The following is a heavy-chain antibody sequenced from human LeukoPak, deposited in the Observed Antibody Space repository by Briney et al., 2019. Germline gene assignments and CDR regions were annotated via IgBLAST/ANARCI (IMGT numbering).Heavy chain of an antibody. Sequence: PGGSLRLSCAASGFTFSCYAMSWVRQAPGKGLEWVSAFSGSGGSTYYADSVKGRFTISRDNSKNTLYLQMNSLRAEDTAVYYCATVGLSGFYDSNGYYYFDYWGQGTLVTVSS. CDR3: ATVGLSGFYDSNGYYYFDY. J-gene: IGHJ4*02. CDR1: GFTFSCYA. V-gene: IGHV3-23*01. CDR2: FSGSGGST. D-gene: IGHD3-22*01.